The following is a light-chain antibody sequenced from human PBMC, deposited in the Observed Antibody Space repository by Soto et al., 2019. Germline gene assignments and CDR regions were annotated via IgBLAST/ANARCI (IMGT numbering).Light chain of an antibody. Sequence: QSVLTQPTSVSGAPGQRVTISCTGSSSNLGANYDVQWYQQIPGTAPKLLIYGNTNRPSGVPDRFSASKSGTSASLTIIGLQAEDEADYYCQSYDNSVVFGGGTKLTVL. J-gene: IGLJ3*02. CDR1: SSNLGANYD. V-gene: IGLV1-40*01. CDR2: GNT. CDR3: QSYDNSVV.